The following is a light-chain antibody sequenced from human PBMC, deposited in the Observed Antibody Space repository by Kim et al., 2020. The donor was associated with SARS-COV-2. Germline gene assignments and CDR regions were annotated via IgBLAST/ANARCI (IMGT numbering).Light chain of an antibody. CDR3: QKYNSAPWT. V-gene: IGKV1-27*01. CDR2: AAS. Sequence: ATVGDRVTITCRASQDIKNYLAWYRQKPGKVPEVLIYAASILQSGVPSRISGSGSGTDFTLTINSLQPEDVATYYCQKYNSAPWTFGQGTKVDIK. CDR1: QDIKNY. J-gene: IGKJ1*01.